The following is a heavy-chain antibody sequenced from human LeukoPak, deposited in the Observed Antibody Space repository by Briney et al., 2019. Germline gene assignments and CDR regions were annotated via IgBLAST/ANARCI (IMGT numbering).Heavy chain of an antibody. J-gene: IGHJ3*02. V-gene: IGHV3-23*01. D-gene: IGHD6-13*01. Sequence: GGSLRLSCAASGFTFSNYVMSWVRQAPGKGLEWVSAISGSGGSTYYADSVKGRFTISRDNSKNMLYLQMNSLRAEDTAVYYCAKEGGIAAAGYAFDIWGQGTMVTVSS. CDR2: ISGSGGST. CDR3: AKEGGIAAAGYAFDI. CDR1: GFTFSNYV.